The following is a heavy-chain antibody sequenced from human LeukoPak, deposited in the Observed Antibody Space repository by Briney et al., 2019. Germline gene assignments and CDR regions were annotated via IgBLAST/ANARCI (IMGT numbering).Heavy chain of an antibody. CDR2: IWYGGSNK. CDR1: GFTFSSYG. Sequence: LPGRSLRLSCAASGFTFSSYGMHWVRQAPGKGLEWVAVIWYGGSNKYYADSVKGRFTISRDNSKNTLYLQLNSLRAEDTAVYYCARDFEGAAAYYDMDVWGQGTTVTVSS. J-gene: IGHJ6*02. D-gene: IGHD6-13*01. V-gene: IGHV3-33*01. CDR3: ARDFEGAAAYYDMDV.